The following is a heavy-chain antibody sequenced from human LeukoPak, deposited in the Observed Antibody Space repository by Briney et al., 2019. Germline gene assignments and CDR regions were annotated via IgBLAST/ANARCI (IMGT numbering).Heavy chain of an antibody. CDR3: AKDHGDHAKNWYFDL. D-gene: IGHD4-17*01. CDR2: ISGSGGST. CDR1: GFTFSSYA. Sequence: GGSLRLSCAASGFTFSSYAMSWVRQAPGEGLEWVSAISGSGGSTYYADSVKGRFTISRDNSKNTLYLQMNSLRAEDTAVYYCAKDHGDHAKNWYFDLWGRGTLVTVSS. J-gene: IGHJ2*01. V-gene: IGHV3-23*01.